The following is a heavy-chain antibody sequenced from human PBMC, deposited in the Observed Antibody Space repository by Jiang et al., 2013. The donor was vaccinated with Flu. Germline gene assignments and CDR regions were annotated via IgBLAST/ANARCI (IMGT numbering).Heavy chain of an antibody. Sequence: GAEVKKPGESLKISCKVSGYRFSNYWIGWVRQMPGKGPEWMGIIYPGDSDTRYSPSFQGQVTISADESMSTAYLHWSSLKASDTAIYYCARNSGDYWNYFDYWGQGNPGHRLL. CDR2: IYPGDSDT. J-gene: IGHJ4*02. CDR3: ARNSGDYWNYFDY. D-gene: IGHD1-26*01. V-gene: IGHV5-51*01. CDR1: GYRFSNYW.